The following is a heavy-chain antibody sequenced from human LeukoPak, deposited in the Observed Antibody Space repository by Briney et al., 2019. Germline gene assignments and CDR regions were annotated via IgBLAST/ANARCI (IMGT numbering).Heavy chain of an antibody. J-gene: IGHJ3*02. Sequence: PGGSLRLFCAASGFTFSSYGMTWVRQAPGKGLEWVSAISGSGGSTHYADSVKGRSTISGDNSKNTLYLQMNSLRAEDTAVYYCAKYGLAGSDRYHDASDIWGQGTVVTVSS. D-gene: IGHD3-10*01. V-gene: IGHV3-23*01. CDR2: ISGSGGST. CDR1: GFTFSSYG. CDR3: AKYGLAGSDRYHDASDI.